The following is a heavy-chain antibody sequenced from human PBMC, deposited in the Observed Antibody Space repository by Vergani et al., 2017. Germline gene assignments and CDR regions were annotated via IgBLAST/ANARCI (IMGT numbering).Heavy chain of an antibody. D-gene: IGHD5-24*01. V-gene: IGHV3-23*01. J-gene: IGHJ4*02. CDR2: IKNTGDST. CDR1: GFTFSSHA. Sequence: EVQLLQSEGAVVQPGGSLRLSCVASGFTFSSHAMSWVRQGHGQGLEWMSSIKNTGDSTHYADSVKGRFTISRDNSKNTLYWQMNSLRVEDTAVYYCGRRSDNYNWGQGTLVTVPS. CDR3: GRRSDNYN.